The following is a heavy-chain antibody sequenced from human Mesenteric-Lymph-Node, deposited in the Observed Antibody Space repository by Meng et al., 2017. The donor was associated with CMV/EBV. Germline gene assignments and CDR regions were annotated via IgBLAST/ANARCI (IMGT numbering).Heavy chain of an antibody. CDR1: GYTFTSYD. J-gene: IGHJ4*02. Sequence: ASVKVSCKASGYTFTSYDINWVRQATGQGLEWMGWMNPNSGNTHYAQRFQGRVTMTRDLSISTAYMELTSLKSEDTAVYYCGRFGLWSDYDNWGQGTLVTVSS. CDR2: MNPNSGNT. D-gene: IGHD3-3*01. V-gene: IGHV1-8*01. CDR3: GRFGLWSDYDN.